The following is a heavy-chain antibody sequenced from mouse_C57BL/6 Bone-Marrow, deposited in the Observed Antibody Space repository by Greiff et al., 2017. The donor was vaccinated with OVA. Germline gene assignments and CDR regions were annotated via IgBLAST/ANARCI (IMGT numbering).Heavy chain of an antibody. Sequence: VKLVESGPGLVAPSQSLSITCTVSGFSFTSYGVSWVRQPPGQGLEWLGVIWGDGSTNYHSALISRLSISKDNSKSQVFLKLNSLQTDDTATYYCAKRGLLTDMDYWGQGTSVTVSS. V-gene: IGHV2-3*01. D-gene: IGHD2-1*01. CDR1: GFSFTSYG. CDR3: AKRGLLTDMDY. J-gene: IGHJ4*01. CDR2: IWGDGST.